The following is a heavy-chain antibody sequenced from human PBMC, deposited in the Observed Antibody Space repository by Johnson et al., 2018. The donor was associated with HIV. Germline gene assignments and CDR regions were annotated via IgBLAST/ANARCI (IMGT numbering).Heavy chain of an antibody. Sequence: HLVESGGGVVQPGGSLRLSCAASGFTFSSYWMSWVRQAPGKGLEWVANIKQDGSEKYYVDSVKGRFTISRDNAKNSLYLQMNSLRAEDTAVYYCAREGGIAAAGTDAFDIWGQGTMVTVSS. CDR2: IKQDGSEK. D-gene: IGHD6-13*01. CDR3: AREGGIAAAGTDAFDI. J-gene: IGHJ3*02. CDR1: GFTFSSYW. V-gene: IGHV3-7*01.